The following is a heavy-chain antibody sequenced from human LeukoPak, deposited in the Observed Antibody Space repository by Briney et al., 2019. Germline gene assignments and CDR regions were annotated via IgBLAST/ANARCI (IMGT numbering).Heavy chain of an antibody. CDR1: VYTFTRYG. D-gene: IGHD3-9*01. V-gene: IGHV1-18*01. Sequence: GASVKVSFKASVYTFTRYGISWVRQAPGQGLEWMGWISAHKGNTNNEQKFQGRVSITTDTSTSTAYMELRSLRSDDTAVYYCARGYYDILTGYYRGSWFDSWGQGTLVTVSS. J-gene: IGHJ5*01. CDR3: ARGYYDILTGYYRGSWFDS. CDR2: ISAHKGNT.